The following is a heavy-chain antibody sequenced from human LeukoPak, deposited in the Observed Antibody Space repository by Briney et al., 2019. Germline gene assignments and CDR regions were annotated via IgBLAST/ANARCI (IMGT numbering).Heavy chain of an antibody. V-gene: IGHV3-23*01. CDR2: ISGSGGST. CDR1: GFTFSSYA. J-gene: IGHJ4*02. CDR3: AKGGRGYSYGYRY. D-gene: IGHD5-18*01. Sequence: QPGRSLRLSCAASGFTFSSYAMSWVRQAPGKGLEWVSAISGSGGSTYYADSVKGRFTISRDNSKNTLYLQMNSLRAEDTAVYYCAKGGRGYSYGYRYWGQGTLVTVSS.